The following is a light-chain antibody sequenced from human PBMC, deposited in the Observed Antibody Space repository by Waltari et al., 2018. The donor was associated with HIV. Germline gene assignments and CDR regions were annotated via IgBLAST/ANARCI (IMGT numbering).Light chain of an antibody. V-gene: IGLV2-11*01. CDR3: CSYGGTYNV. CDR2: EVS. J-gene: IGLJ1*01. CDR1: SSAVGGDNS. Sequence: QSALTQPPSVSGSPGQSVPISCTGTSSAVGGDNSVSWYQQHPGKAPKLLIYEVSKWPSGVPDRFSGSKSGNTASLTISGLRADDEADYYCCSYGGTYNVFGTGTKVTIL.